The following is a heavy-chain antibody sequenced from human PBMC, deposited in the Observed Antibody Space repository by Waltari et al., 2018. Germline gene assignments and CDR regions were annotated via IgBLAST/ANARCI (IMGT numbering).Heavy chain of an antibody. J-gene: IGHJ6*03. Sequence: QVQLQESGPGLVKPSETLSLTCTVSGGSISSYYWSWIRQPPGKGLEWIGYIYYSGSTNYNPSLKSRVTISVDTSKNQFSLKLSSVTAADTAVYYCVRLAVLDGSIVVVPAASEDYYYYMDVWGKGTTVTISS. V-gene: IGHV4-59*01. CDR1: GGSISSYY. D-gene: IGHD2-2*01. CDR3: VRLAVLDGSIVVVPAASEDYYYYMDV. CDR2: IYYSGST.